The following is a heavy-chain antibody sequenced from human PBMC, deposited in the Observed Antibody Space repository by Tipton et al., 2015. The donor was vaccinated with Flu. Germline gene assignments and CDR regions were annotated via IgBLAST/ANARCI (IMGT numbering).Heavy chain of an antibody. Sequence: GSLRLSCAASEFTFSSYGMNWVRQAPGKGLEWVSSISSTSSFIYYGDSVRGRFTISRDNAKNSLYLQMNSLRAEDTAVYYCVRDFGDYYFDYWGQGTLVTVSS. CDR2: ISSTSSFI. V-gene: IGHV3-21*01. CDR1: EFTFSSYG. CDR3: VRDFGDYYFDY. J-gene: IGHJ4*02. D-gene: IGHD3-10*01.